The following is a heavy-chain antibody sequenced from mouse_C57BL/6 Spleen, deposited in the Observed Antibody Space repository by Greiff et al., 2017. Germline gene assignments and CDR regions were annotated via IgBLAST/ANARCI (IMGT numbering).Heavy chain of an antibody. CDR1: GFTFSSYA. CDR3: ARERHCDY. J-gene: IGHJ2*01. V-gene: IGHV5-4*01. CDR2: ISDGGSYT. Sequence: EVKLMESGGGLVKPGGSLKLSCAASGFTFSSYAMSWVRQTPEKRLEWVATISDGGSYTYYPDNVKGRFTISRDNAKNNLYLQMSHLKSEDTAMYYCARERHCDYWGQGTTLTVSS.